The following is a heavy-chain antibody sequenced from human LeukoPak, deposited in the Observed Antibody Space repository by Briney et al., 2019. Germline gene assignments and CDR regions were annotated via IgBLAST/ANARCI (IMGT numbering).Heavy chain of an antibody. V-gene: IGHV4-34*01. Sequence: SETLSLTCAVYGGFLSGYYWSCIRQPPGKGREWLGEINQSERNNYNPSLKSRGTISVDTSKNQFSLKLSSVTAADTAVYYWARGGTLLSYYYGMDVWGQGTTVTVSS. CDR1: GGFLSGYY. D-gene: IGHD1-26*01. J-gene: IGHJ6*02. CDR3: ARGGTLLSYYYGMDV. CDR2: INQSERN.